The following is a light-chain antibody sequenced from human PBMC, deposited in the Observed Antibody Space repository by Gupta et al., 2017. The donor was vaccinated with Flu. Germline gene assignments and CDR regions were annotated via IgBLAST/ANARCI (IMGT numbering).Light chain of an antibody. CDR3: SAYAGGSTFV. CDR2: AVT. Sequence: GAGNNVNYDYVSWYQHHPGTAPKLQSYAVTYRPSGGPDRCSGSKSGNTASLTSYGLQAEDEADYDCSAYAGGSTFVFGGGTKLTVL. J-gene: IGLJ2*01. V-gene: IGLV2-11*01. CDR1: GNNVNYDY.